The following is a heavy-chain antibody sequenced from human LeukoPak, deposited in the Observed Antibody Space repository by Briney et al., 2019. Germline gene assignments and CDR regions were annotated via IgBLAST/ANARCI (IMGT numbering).Heavy chain of an antibody. J-gene: IGHJ4*02. Sequence: PSETLSLTCTVSGGSITTSSYDWGWIRQPPGKGLEWIGSMYYSGSTNYNPSLKGGVTISVNTSENQFSLKLSPVTAADTAVYYCARRRRYSSTWYPFDYWGQGTLVTVSS. CDR3: ARRRRYSSTWYPFDY. D-gene: IGHD6-13*01. CDR1: GGSITTSSYD. CDR2: MYYSGST. V-gene: IGHV4-39*01.